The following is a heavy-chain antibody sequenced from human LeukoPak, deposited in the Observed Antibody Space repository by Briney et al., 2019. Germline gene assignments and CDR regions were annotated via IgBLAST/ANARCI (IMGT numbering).Heavy chain of an antibody. CDR2: LNPNNDDT. CDR1: GYTFIDYF. Sequence: SVKVSCKTSGYTFIDYFIHWVRQAPGQGLEWIGRLNPNNDDTFYTEEFQGRVTMTRDTSISTAYMELSRLTSDDTALYYCARDLSSTSNWEFDYWGQRTLVTVSS. D-gene: IGHD7-27*01. V-gene: IGHV1-2*06. J-gene: IGHJ4*02. CDR3: ARDLSSTSNWEFDY.